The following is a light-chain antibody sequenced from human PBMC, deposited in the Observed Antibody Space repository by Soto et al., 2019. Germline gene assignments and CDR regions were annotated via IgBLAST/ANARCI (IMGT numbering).Light chain of an antibody. V-gene: IGKV3-15*01. CDR3: QQYNNGPMT. Sequence: EIVMTQSPATLSVSPGERATLSCRASQSVSSNLAWYQQKPGQAPRLLIYGASTRATGIPARFSGSGSGTEFTLTISSLQSEDFVVYYCQQYNNGPMTFGQGTKVEIK. CDR1: QSVSSN. CDR2: GAS. J-gene: IGKJ1*01.